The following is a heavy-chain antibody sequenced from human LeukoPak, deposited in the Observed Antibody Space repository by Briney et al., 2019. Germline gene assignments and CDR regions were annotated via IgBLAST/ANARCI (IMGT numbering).Heavy chain of an antibody. CDR2: IYHSGST. CDR1: DYSISSVYH. D-gene: IGHD3-10*01. V-gene: IGHV4-38-2*02. J-gene: IGHJ3*02. CDR3: VRGVPDSRGQKNIHDGFDI. Sequence: SETPSLTCTVSDYSISSVYHWGWIRQPPGKGLEWIGSIYHSGSTYYNPSLKSRVTISVDTSKNQFSLKLSSVTAADTAVYYCVRGVPDSRGQKNIHDGFDIWGKGTMVTVSS.